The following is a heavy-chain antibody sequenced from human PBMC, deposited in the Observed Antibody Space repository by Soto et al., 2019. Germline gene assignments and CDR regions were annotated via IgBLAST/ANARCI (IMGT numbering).Heavy chain of an antibody. Sequence: ASVKVSCKASGYIFTNYGLSWVRQAPGQGFEWVGWVSGYNGDTDYAQKFQGRITMTTETSTSTAYMELRSLTPDDTAIYYCARAPAGTATITTGYWGQGTLVTVSS. J-gene: IGHJ4*02. CDR1: GYIFTNYG. CDR3: ARAPAGTATITTGY. D-gene: IGHD5-12*01. V-gene: IGHV1-18*01. CDR2: VSGYNGDT.